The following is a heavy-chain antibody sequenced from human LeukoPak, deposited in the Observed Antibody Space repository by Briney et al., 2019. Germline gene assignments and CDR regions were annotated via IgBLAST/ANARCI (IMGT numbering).Heavy chain of an antibody. Sequence: ASVKVSCKASGYTFTSYYMHWVRQTPGQGLEWRGIINPSGGSTSYAQKFQGRVTMTRDTSTSTVYMELSSLRSEETAVYYCARRVAGIAARPRSYYYSSMDVWGKGTTVTVSS. CDR2: INPSGGST. CDR1: GYTFTSYY. CDR3: ARRVAGIAARPRSYYYSSMDV. D-gene: IGHD6-6*01. V-gene: IGHV1-46*01. J-gene: IGHJ6*03.